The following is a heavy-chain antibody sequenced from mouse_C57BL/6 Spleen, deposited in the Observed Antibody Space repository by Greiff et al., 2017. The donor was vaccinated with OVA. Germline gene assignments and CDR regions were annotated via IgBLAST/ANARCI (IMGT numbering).Heavy chain of an antibody. Sequence: EVQLQESEGGLVQPGSSMKLSCTASGFTFSDYYMAWVRQVPEKGLEWVANINYDGSSTYYLDSLKSRFIISRDNAKNILYLQMSSLKSEDTATYYCARSYGNYADYYAMDYWGQGTSVTVSS. CDR3: ARSYGNYADYYAMDY. D-gene: IGHD2-1*01. CDR2: INYDGSST. V-gene: IGHV5-16*01. J-gene: IGHJ4*01. CDR1: GFTFSDYY.